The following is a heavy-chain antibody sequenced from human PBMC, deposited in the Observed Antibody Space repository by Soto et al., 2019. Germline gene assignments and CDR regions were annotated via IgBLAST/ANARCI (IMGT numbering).Heavy chain of an antibody. CDR1: GFTFTLYA. CDR2: ISHDGSIK. J-gene: IGHJ4*02. Sequence: GGSLRLSCAASGFTFTLYAIHWVRQAPGKGLEWVAVISHDGSIKYYTDSVKGRFAISRDNSLHTVYLQMNSLGPEDTAVYFCARSSGVSTPDFDYWGQGALVTVSS. V-gene: IGHV3-30*09. CDR3: ARSSGVSTPDFDY. D-gene: IGHD3-10*01.